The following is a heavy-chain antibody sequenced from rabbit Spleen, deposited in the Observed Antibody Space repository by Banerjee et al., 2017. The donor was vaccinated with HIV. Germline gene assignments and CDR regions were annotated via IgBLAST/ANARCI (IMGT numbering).Heavy chain of an antibody. CDR1: GVSLNDKDV. V-gene: IGHV1S45*01. J-gene: IGHJ4*01. Sequence: QEQLEESGGGLVKPEGSLTLTCKASGVSLNDKDVMCWVRQAPGKGLEWIACINIVTGKSVYASWAKGRFTMSRTSSTTVTLQMTSLTAADTATYFCARHYTYANGYACDLWGPGTLVTVS. D-gene: IGHD6-1*01. CDR2: INIVTGKS. CDR3: ARHYTYANGYACDL.